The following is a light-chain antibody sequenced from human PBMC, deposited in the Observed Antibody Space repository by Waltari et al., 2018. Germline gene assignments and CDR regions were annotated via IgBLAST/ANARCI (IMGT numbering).Light chain of an antibody. CDR3: CSYAGSSTPVV. CDR2: EGS. J-gene: IGLJ1*01. V-gene: IGLV2-23*01. Sequence: QSALTQPASVSGSPGQSITISCTGTSSDVGSYNLVPWYQQHLGKAPKLMIYEGSKRHSGVSNRFSGSKSGNTASLTISGLQAEDEADYYCCSYAGSSTPVVFGTGTKVTVL. CDR1: SSDVGSYNL.